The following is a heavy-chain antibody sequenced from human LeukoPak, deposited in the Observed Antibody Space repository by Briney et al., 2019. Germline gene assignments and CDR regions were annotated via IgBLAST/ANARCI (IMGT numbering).Heavy chain of an antibody. CDR1: GGSISSYY. CDR2: IYYSGST. V-gene: IGHV4-59*12. D-gene: IGHD6-19*01. CDR3: ARVSSVAGYYFDY. J-gene: IGHJ4*02. Sequence: KSPETLSLTCTVPGGSISSYYWSWIRQPPGKGLEWIGYIYYSGSTNYNPSPKSRVTISVDKSKNQFSLKLSSVTAADTAVYYCARVSSVAGYYFDYWGQGTLVTVSS.